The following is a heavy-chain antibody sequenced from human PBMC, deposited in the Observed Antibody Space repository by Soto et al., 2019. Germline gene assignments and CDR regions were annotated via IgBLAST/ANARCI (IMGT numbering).Heavy chain of an antibody. V-gene: IGHV4-59*01. Sequence: QVHLQESGPGLVKPAETLSLTCSVSGGSISSYYWSWIRQPPGKVLEWIGYVFYTGITKYNPSFKSRATISGDTSRNQFSLILMSVTAADTAVYYCAKWGAAAGSTWGQGIRVNVSS. D-gene: IGHD6-25*01. J-gene: IGHJ4*02. CDR1: GGSISSYY. CDR3: AKWGAAAGST. CDR2: VFYTGIT.